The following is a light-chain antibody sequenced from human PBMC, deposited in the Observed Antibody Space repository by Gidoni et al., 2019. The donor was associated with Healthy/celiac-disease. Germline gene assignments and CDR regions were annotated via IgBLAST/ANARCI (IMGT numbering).Light chain of an antibody. CDR2: DAS. CDR3: QQYDNLLT. J-gene: IGKJ4*01. V-gene: IGKV1-33*01. CDR1: QDISNY. Sequence: DIQMTQSPSSLSASVGDRVTITCQASQDISNYLNWYQQKPGKAPKLLIYDASNLETGVPSRFSGSGSGTEFTFTISSLQPEDIATYYCQQYDNLLTFXGXTKVEIK.